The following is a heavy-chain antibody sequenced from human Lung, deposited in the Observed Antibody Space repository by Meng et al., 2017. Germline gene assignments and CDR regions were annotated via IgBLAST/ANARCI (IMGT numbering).Heavy chain of an antibody. Sequence: QVQFQGWGPGLGEPLGTPSLTCAVFGGSISSRNWWSWVRQSPGKGLEWIGEIYHSGRTNYNPSLESRVTISLDKSQNHFSLKVKSVTAADTAVYYCVRGGQDQAYYDFWSGPFDPWGQGTLVTVSS. CDR1: GGSISSRNW. CDR3: VRGGQDQAYYDFWSGPFDP. V-gene: IGHV4-4*02. J-gene: IGHJ5*02. CDR2: IYHSGRT. D-gene: IGHD3-3*01.